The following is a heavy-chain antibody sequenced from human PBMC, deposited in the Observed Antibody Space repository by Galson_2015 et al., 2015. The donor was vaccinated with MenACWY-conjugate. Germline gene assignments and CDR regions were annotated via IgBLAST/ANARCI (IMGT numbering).Heavy chain of an antibody. CDR2: TGPSGTPI. J-gene: IGHJ4*02. Sequence: ALRLCCAASGVTFSNYGMNWGGQAAGQGLGWLSYTGPSGTPIWCADSVKGRFTISRDIAKNSLLLQMKSLRAEDTAPYYCVRDNSDWHFDCWGQGTLVTVSS. D-gene: IGHD6-19*01. CDR3: VRDNSDWHFDC. CDR1: GVTFSNYG. V-gene: IGHV3-48*03.